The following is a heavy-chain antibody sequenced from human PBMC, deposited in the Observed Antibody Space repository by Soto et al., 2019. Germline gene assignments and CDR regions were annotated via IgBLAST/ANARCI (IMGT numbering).Heavy chain of an antibody. CDR3: ARDYYGSGSYYNRVFYYYYMDV. V-gene: IGHV4-59*01. J-gene: IGHJ6*03. Sequence: SETLSLTCTVSGGSISSYSWSWIRQPPGKGLECIGYIYYTGSTNYNPSLKSRVTISVDTSKNQFSLKLSSVTAADTAVYYCARDYYGSGSYYNRVFYYYYMDVWGKGTTVTSP. D-gene: IGHD3-10*01. CDR2: IYYTGST. CDR1: GGSISSYS.